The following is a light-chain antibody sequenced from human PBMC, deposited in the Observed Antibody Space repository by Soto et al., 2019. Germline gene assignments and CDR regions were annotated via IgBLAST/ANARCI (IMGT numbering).Light chain of an antibody. Sequence: QLVLTQPPSVSAAPGQKVTISCSGSSSNIGNNYVSWYQQLPGTAPKFLIYDNDKRPSGIPDRFSGSKSGTSATLGITGLQTGDEADYYCGTWDSSLSAVVFGGGTKLTVL. CDR3: GTWDSSLSAVV. CDR2: DND. V-gene: IGLV1-51*01. J-gene: IGLJ2*01. CDR1: SSNIGNNY.